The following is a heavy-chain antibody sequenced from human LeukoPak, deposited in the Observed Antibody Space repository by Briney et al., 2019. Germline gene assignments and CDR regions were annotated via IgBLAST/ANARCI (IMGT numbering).Heavy chain of an antibody. Sequence: GGSLRLSCAASGFTFSNFLMTWVRQAPGKGPEWVSAISGSGGDTYYADSVKGRFTISRDNSKNTLYLQMNSLRAEDTAVYYCARYFSGWSWGYWGQGTLVTVSS. CDR1: GFTFSNFL. V-gene: IGHV3-23*01. J-gene: IGHJ4*02. D-gene: IGHD6-19*01. CDR3: ARYFSGWSWGY. CDR2: ISGSGGDT.